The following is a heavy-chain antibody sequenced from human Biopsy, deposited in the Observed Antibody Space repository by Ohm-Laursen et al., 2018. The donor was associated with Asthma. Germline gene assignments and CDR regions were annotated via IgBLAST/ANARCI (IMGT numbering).Heavy chain of an antibody. CDR3: ARKAGSCISRTCYSLDF. CDR1: GGTFNTYV. CDR2: INSVFGTT. D-gene: IGHD2-2*01. J-gene: IGHJ4*02. V-gene: IGHV1-69*13. Sequence: SVKVSCKSLGGTFNTYVIGWVRQAPGQGLEWMGGINSVFGTTTYPQKFQDRVTITADDSTSTVYTELSSLRSEDTAVYYCARKAGSCISRTCYSLDFWGQGTLITVSS.